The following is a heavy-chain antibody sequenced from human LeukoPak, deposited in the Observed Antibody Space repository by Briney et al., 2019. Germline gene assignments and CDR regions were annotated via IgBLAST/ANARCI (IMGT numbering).Heavy chain of an antibody. CDR2: IRSKVYGGTT. J-gene: IGHJ4*02. V-gene: IGHV3-49*04. CDR3: AKRYDSGTFDY. CDR1: GFTFGDYV. Sequence: GGSLRLSCRSSGFTFGDYVMTWVRQAPGKGLEWVGFIRSKVYGGTTEYAASVKGRFIISRDDSKSIAYLQMNSLRAEDTAVYYCAKRYDSGTFDYWGQGTLVTVSS. D-gene: IGHD3-10*01.